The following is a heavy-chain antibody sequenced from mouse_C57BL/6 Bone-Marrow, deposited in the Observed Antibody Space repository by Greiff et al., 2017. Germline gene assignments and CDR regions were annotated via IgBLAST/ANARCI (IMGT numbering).Heavy chain of an antibody. CDR3: ARKEEYYYGSSYNYAMDD. Sequence: VQLQQPGAELVRPGTSVKLSCKASGYTFTSYWMHWVKQRPGQGLEWIGVIDPSDSYTNYNQKFKGKATLTVDTSSSTAYMQLSSLTSEDSAVYYCARKEEYYYGSSYNYAMDDWGQGTSVTVSS. CDR1: GYTFTSYW. CDR2: IDPSDSYT. J-gene: IGHJ4*01. D-gene: IGHD1-1*01. V-gene: IGHV1-59*01.